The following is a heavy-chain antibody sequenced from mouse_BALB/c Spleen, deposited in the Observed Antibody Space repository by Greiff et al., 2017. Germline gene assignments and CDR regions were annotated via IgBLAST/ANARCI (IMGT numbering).Heavy chain of an antibody. CDR1: GFTFSSYG. CDR3: ASGIWAY. D-gene: IGHD1-1*02. J-gene: IGHJ3*01. CDR2: INSNGGST. V-gene: IGHV5-6-3*01. Sequence: DVKLVESGGGLVQPGGSLKLSCAASGFTFSSYGMSWVRQTPDKRLELVATINSNGGSTYYPDSVKGRFTISRDNAKNTLYLQMSSLKSEDTAMYYCASGIWAYWGQGTLVTVSA.